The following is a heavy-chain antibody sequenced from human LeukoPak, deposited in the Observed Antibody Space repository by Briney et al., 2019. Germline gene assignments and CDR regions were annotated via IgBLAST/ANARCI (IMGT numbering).Heavy chain of an antibody. D-gene: IGHD5-18*01. CDR1: GYTFTNYY. V-gene: IGHV1-2*02. CDR3: AGRPDTGSIPLSDY. Sequence: ASVKVSCKASGYTFTNYYIHWMRQAPGQGLEWMGWINPNSGGTNFAQKFQGRVTMTRDTSISTTYMELSGLSSDDTAVYYCAGRPDTGSIPLSDYWGQGTLVTVSS. CDR2: INPNSGGT. J-gene: IGHJ4*02.